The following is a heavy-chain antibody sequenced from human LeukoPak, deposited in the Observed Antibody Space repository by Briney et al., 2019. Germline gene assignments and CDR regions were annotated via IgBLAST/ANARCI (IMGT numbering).Heavy chain of an antibody. CDR2: IYYSGST. Sequence: SETLSLTCTVSGGSISSYYWSWIRQPPGKGLEWIGYIYYSGSTNYNPSLKSRVSISVDTSKNQFSLKLSSVTAADTAVYYCARVKVVPAAMYDYWGQGTLVTVSS. CDR1: GGSISSYY. J-gene: IGHJ4*02. D-gene: IGHD2-2*01. CDR3: ARVKVVPAAMYDY. V-gene: IGHV4-59*01.